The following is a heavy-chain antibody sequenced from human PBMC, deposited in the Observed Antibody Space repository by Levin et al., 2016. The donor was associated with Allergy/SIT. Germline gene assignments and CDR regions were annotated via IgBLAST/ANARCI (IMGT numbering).Heavy chain of an antibody. V-gene: IGHV3-69-1*01. CDR2: ISSSSHI. J-gene: IGHJ4*02. CDR3: ARLMAEAGTGFDY. CDR1: GFTFTDYY. Sequence: GESLKISCAASGFTFTDYYMSWIRQTPGKGLEWVSYISSSSHIEYADSVKGRFTISRDNARNSVFLQMNSLRAEDTAMYFCARLMAEAGTGFDYWGQGTLVTVS. D-gene: IGHD6-13*01.